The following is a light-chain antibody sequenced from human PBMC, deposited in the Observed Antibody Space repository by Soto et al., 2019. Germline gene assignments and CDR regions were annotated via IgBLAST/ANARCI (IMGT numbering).Light chain of an antibody. CDR3: HQYGSSPSYT. V-gene: IGKV3-20*01. J-gene: IGKJ2*01. CDR1: QSASSSY. Sequence: EIVLTQSPGTLYLSPGERATLSCRASQSASSSYLAWYQQKPGQAPRLLIYGASSRATGIPDRFSGSGSGTDFTLTISRLEPEEFAVYYCHQYGSSPSYTFGQGTKLEIK. CDR2: GAS.